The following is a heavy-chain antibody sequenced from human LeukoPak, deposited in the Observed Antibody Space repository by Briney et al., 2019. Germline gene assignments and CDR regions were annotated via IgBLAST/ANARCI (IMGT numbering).Heavy chain of an antibody. Sequence: SETLSLTCTVSGGSISTYYWTWIRQPPGKGLEWIGYIYTSGNSNYNPSLRSRVTISLDTPKNQFTLKLTSVTAADTAVYYCASRVAVRPRYYFDYWGQGALVTVSS. D-gene: IGHD6-6*01. V-gene: IGHV4-4*08. CDR1: GGSISTYY. CDR3: ASRVAVRPRYYFDY. J-gene: IGHJ4*02. CDR2: IYTSGNS.